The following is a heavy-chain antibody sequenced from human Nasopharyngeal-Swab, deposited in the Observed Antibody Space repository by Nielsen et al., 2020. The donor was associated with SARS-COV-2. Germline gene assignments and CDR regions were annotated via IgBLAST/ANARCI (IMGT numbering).Heavy chain of an antibody. J-gene: IGHJ6*02. CDR1: GFTFSGYA. Sequence: GSLRLSCSASGFTFSGYAISWVRLAPGKGLEWVSMTSYSGTKTFFADSVRGRFTLSRDNSKNTLYLQMNSLRAEDTAVYYCAKDLDCSGGSCYYYGMDVWGQGTTVTVSS. V-gene: IGHV3-23*01. D-gene: IGHD2-15*01. CDR3: AKDLDCSGGSCYYYGMDV. CDR2: TSYSGTKT.